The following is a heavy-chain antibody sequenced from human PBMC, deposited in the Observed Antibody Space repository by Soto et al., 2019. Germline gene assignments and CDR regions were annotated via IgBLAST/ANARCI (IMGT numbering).Heavy chain of an antibody. J-gene: IGHJ6*03. V-gene: IGHV4-34*01. CDR3: ARGRYCSGGSCYRRAVTNYMDV. CDR1: GGSFSGYY. CDR2: INHSGST. D-gene: IGHD2-15*01. Sequence: SETLSLTCAVYGGSFSGYYWSWIRQPPGKGLEWIGEINHSGSTNYNPSLKSRVTISVDTSENQFSLKLSSVTAADTAVYYCARGRYCSGGSCYRRAVTNYMDVWGKGTTVTVSS.